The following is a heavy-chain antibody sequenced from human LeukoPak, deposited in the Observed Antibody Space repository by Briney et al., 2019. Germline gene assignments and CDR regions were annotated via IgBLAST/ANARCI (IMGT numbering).Heavy chain of an antibody. CDR3: ARERDIVLMVRYDSSGLPEPYAFDT. V-gene: IGHV1-69*05. CDR1: GGTFSSYA. J-gene: IGHJ3*02. D-gene: IGHD2-8*01. CDR2: IIPIFGTA. Sequence: SVKVSCKASGGTFSSYAISLVRQAPGQGLEWMGRIIPIFGTANYAQKFQGRVTITTDESTSTAYMELSSLRSEDTTVYYCARERDIVLMVRYDSSGLPEPYAFDTWGQGTMVTVSS.